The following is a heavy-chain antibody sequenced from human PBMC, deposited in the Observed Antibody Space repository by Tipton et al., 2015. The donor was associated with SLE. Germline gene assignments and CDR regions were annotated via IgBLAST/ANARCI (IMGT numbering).Heavy chain of an antibody. CDR2: IYTSGST. CDR1: GGSISSGSYY. Sequence: LRLSCTVSGGSISSGSYYWSWIRQPAGKGLEWIGYIYTSGSTNYNPSLKSRVTISVDTSKNQFSLKLSSVTAADTAVYYCARGRGIVGVNWFDPWGQGTLVTVSS. V-gene: IGHV4-61*09. CDR3: ARGRGIVGVNWFDP. D-gene: IGHD1-26*01. J-gene: IGHJ5*02.